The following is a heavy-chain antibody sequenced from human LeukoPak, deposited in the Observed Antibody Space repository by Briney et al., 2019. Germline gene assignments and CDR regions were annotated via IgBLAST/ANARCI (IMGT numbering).Heavy chain of an antibody. Sequence: SETLSLTCAVYGGSFSGYYWSWLRQPPGKGLEWIGEINHSGSTNYNPSLKSRVTISVDTSKNQFSLKLSSVTAADTAVYYCAASCSGGSCYSAGWFDPWGQGTLVTVSS. J-gene: IGHJ5*02. V-gene: IGHV4-34*01. CDR3: AASCSGGSCYSAGWFDP. CDR2: INHSGST. D-gene: IGHD2-15*01. CDR1: GGSFSGYY.